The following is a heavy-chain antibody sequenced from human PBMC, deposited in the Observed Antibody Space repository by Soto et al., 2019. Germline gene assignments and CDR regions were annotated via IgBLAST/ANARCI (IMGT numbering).Heavy chain of an antibody. Sequence: EVQLLESGGGLVQPGGSLRLSCAASGFTFSSYAMSWVRQAPGKGLEWVSAISGSGGSTYYADSVKGRFTISRDKSKNTLYLQMNSLRAEDTAVYYCGTDARGYSYEDYWGQGTLVTVSS. V-gene: IGHV3-23*01. CDR2: ISGSGGST. CDR1: GFTFSSYA. CDR3: GTDARGYSYEDY. J-gene: IGHJ4*02. D-gene: IGHD5-18*01.